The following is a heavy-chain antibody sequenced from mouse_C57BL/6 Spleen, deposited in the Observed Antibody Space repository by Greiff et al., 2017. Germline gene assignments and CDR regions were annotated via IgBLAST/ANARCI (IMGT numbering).Heavy chain of an antibody. Sequence: EADGGLVQPKGSLKLSCAASGFSFNTYAMNWVRQAPGKGLEWVARIRSKSNNYATYYADSVKDRFTISRDDSESMLYLQMNNLKTEDTAMYYCVRHAPGTRGYFDYWGQGTTLTVSS. CDR1: GFSFNTYA. D-gene: IGHD4-1*01. CDR2: IRSKSNNYAT. J-gene: IGHJ2*01. CDR3: VRHAPGTRGYFDY. V-gene: IGHV10-1*01.